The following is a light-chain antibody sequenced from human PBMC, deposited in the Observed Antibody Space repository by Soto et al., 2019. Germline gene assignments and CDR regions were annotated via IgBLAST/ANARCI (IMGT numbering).Light chain of an antibody. J-gene: IGKJ2*01. CDR2: WAS. CDR1: QSVFYSSNNKNY. V-gene: IGKV4-1*01. CDR3: QQYYNIPYT. Sequence: DIVMTQSPDSLAVSLGERATINCKSSQSVFYSSNNKNYLAWYQQEPGQPPKLLIYWASTRESGVPDRFSGSGSGADFTLTISSLRAEDVAVYYCQQYYNIPYTFGQGTKLEIK.